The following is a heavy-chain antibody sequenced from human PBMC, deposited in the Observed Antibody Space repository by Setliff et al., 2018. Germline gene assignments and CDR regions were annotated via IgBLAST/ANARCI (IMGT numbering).Heavy chain of an antibody. Sequence: SVKVSCKASGGTFSSYGITWVRQAPGQGLEWMGGTIPMFGTTNYARKFQGRVTIITDESTSTAYMQLSGLGSEDTAVYYCVREGVDSRSSTDYRYYMDVWGEGTTVTVS. CDR1: GGTFSSYG. CDR2: TIPMFGTT. D-gene: IGHD3-22*01. CDR3: VREGVDSRSSTDYRYYMDV. J-gene: IGHJ6*03. V-gene: IGHV1-69*05.